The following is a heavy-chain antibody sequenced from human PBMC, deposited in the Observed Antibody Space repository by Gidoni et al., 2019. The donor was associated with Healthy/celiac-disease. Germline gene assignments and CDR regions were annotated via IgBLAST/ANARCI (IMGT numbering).Heavy chain of an antibody. CDR3: ATRGSGDAFDI. Sequence: PILGIANYAQKFQGRVTITADKSTSTAYMELSSLRSEDTAVYYCATRGSGDAFDIWGQGTMVTVSS. CDR2: PILGIA. V-gene: IGHV1-69*02. J-gene: IGHJ3*02. D-gene: IGHD5-12*01.